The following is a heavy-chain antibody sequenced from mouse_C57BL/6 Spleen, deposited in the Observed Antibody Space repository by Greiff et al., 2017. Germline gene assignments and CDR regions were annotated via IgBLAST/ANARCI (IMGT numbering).Heavy chain of an antibody. Sequence: ESGPGLVKPSQSLSLTCSVTGYSITSGYYWNWIRQFPGNKLEWMGYISYDGSNNYNPSLKNRISITRDPSKNQFFLKLNSVTTEDTATYYCARGYGDYPFAYWGQGTLVTVSA. CDR2: ISYDGSN. J-gene: IGHJ3*01. CDR1: GYSITSGYY. D-gene: IGHD5-5*01. CDR3: ARGYGDYPFAY. V-gene: IGHV3-6*01.